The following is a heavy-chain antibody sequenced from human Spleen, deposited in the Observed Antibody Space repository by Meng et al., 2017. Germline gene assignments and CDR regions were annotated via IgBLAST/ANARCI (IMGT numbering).Heavy chain of an antibody. CDR2: IRSKVYGGTT. J-gene: IGHJ5*02. CDR3: TRDDYGGYNWFDP. V-gene: IGHV3-49*03. Sequence: LSLTCAVYGGSFSGYYWSWIRQPPGKGLEWVGFIRSKVYGGTTDYAASVKGRFTISRDDSKGIAYLQMKSLKIEDTAVYYCTRDDYGGYNWFDPWGQGTLVTVSS. CDR1: GGSFSGYY. D-gene: IGHD4-23*01.